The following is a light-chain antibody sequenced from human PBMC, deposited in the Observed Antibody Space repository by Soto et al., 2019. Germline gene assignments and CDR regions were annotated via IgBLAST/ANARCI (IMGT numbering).Light chain of an antibody. J-gene: IGKJ4*01. CDR3: QQYNSYLS. CDR2: DAS. Sequence: DIQMTQSPSTLSASVGDRVTITCRASQIISSWLAWYQQKPGKAPKLLIYDASSLESGVPSRFSGSGSGTEFTLTISNLQPDDFATYYCQQYNSYLSFGGGTKVDIK. CDR1: QIISSW. V-gene: IGKV1-5*01.